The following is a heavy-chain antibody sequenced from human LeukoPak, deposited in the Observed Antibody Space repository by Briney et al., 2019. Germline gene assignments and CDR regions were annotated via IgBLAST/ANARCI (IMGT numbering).Heavy chain of an antibody. CDR1: GYTLSSYT. J-gene: IGHJ5*02. CDR3: ARDNIAEVPTAMSYNWFDP. Sequence: ASVKVSCKASGYTLSSYTLHWVRQAPGQRPEWMGCIYAGNGNVKYSQNFQGRVTITRDTSASTAYMELNRLTSDDTAVYYCARDNIAEVPTAMSYNWFDPWGQETLVTVSS. CDR2: IYAGNGNV. D-gene: IGHD2-2*01. V-gene: IGHV1-3*01.